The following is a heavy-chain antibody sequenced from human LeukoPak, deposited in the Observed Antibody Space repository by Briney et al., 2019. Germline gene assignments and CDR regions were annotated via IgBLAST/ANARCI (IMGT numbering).Heavy chain of an antibody. CDR1: GFTVRTYS. Sequence: GGSLRLSCAASGFTVRTYSMDWVRQAPGKGLEWVSYISRTRIYADSAGGGYTISRDNAENSLYLQMNRLRAEDTAVYYCARDGPPIGAGDFDYWGRGTAVTVSS. CDR3: ARDGPPIGAGDFDY. CDR2: ISRTR. V-gene: IGHV3-48*01. J-gene: IGHJ4*02. D-gene: IGHD3-10*01.